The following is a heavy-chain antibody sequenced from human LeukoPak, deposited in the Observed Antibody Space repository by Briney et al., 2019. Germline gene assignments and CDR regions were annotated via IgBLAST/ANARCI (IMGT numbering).Heavy chain of an antibody. CDR1: GFTFSSYG. J-gene: IGHJ4*02. D-gene: IGHD2-2*01. V-gene: IGHV3-30*03. CDR3: ARGSGRYCSSTSCTGDDY. CDR2: ISYDGSNK. Sequence: GGSLRLSCAASGFTFSSYGMHWVRQAPGKGLEWVAVISYDGSNKYYADSVKGRFTISRDNSKNTLYLQMNSLRAEDTAVYYCARGSGRYCSSTSCTGDDYWGQGTLVTVSS.